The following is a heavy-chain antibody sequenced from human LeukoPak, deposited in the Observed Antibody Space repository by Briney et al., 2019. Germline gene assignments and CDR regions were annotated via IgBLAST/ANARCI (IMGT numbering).Heavy chain of an antibody. CDR1: GVTFSSYA. D-gene: IGHD3-22*01. J-gene: IGHJ4*02. Sequence: PGRFLRLSCAASGVTFSSYASHWGRQAPGKGLEWVAVISYDGSNKYYADSVKGRFTISRDNSKNTLYLQMNSLRAEDTAVYYCAKEGSSGWPDGLFDYWGQGTLVTVSS. V-gene: IGHV3-30*04. CDR3: AKEGSSGWPDGLFDY. CDR2: ISYDGSNK.